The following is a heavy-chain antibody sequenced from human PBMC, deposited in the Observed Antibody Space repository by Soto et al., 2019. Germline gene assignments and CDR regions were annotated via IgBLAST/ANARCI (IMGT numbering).Heavy chain of an antibody. Sequence: PSETLSHTCAVAGTSVSSSYCCSRVRQPPGKGPEWIGEINHRGSANYNPSLRSRVTMSVDISKSQFSLRLTSVTAADTAVYYCARYNAASGTYYFDYWGQGALVT. CDR1: GTSVSSSYC. CDR2: INHRGSA. J-gene: IGHJ4*02. D-gene: IGHD6-13*01. CDR3: ARYNAASGTYYFDY. V-gene: IGHV4-4*02.